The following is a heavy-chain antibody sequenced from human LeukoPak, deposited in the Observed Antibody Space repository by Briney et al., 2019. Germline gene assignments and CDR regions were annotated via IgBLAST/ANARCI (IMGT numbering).Heavy chain of an antibody. D-gene: IGHD3-22*01. CDR2: IYTSGGT. CDR3: ARAVFYYDTSGRGYYFDY. CDR1: GGSIGSYY. V-gene: IGHV4-4*07. J-gene: IGHJ4*02. Sequence: SETLSLTCTVSGGSIGSYYWSWIRQPAGKGLEWIGRIYTSGGTVYNPSLKSRVTMSVDTSKNQFSLKLSSVTAADTSVSYCARAVFYYDTSGRGYYFDYWGQGTLVTVSS.